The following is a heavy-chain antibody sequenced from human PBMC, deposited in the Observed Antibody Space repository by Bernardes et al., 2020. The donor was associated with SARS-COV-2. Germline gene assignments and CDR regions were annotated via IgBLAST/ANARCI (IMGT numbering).Heavy chain of an antibody. Sequence: AAGKVSCKASGDTFNVFYIHWVRQAPGQGLEWLGWVNPKNGRTNFAQKFQGRVTMTSDTSVNTVYMELTRLTSDDTAIYYCARDRQSYSTGSCDYWGQGTLVTVSS. J-gene: IGHJ4*02. V-gene: IGHV1-2*02. CDR2: VNPKNGRT. D-gene: IGHD4-4*01. CDR3: ARDRQSYSTGSCDY. CDR1: GDTFNVFY.